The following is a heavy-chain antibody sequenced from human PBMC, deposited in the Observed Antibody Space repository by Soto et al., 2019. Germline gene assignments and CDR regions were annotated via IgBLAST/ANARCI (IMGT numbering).Heavy chain of an antibody. CDR3: ARGLYGDYGSISDY. D-gene: IGHD4-17*01. J-gene: IGHJ4*02. CDR1: SGSFSGYY. Sequence: SETLSLTCAVYSGSFSGYYWSWIRQPPGKGLEWIGEINHSGSTNYNPSLKSRVTISVDTSKNQFSLKLSSVTAADTAVYYCARGLYGDYGSISDYWGQGTLVTVSS. CDR2: INHSGST. V-gene: IGHV4-34*01.